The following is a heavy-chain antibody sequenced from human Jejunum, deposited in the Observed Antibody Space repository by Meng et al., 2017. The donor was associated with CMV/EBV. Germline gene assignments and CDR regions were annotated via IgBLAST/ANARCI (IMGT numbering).Heavy chain of an antibody. J-gene: IGHJ5*02. Sequence: LRLSCEASGFTFSSFAMSWVRQAPGKGLEWVSGSSSGSTYYAGSVKGRFSISRDNSKSTLFLQMNSLRDEDTAVYYCAQGLNWLDPWGQGTLVTVSS. D-gene: IGHD2-21*01. CDR1: GFTFSSFA. CDR3: AQGLNWLDP. V-gene: IGHV3-23*01. CDR2: SSSGST.